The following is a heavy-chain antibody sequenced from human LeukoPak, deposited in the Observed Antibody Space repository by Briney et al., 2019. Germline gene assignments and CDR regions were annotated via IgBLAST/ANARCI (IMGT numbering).Heavy chain of an antibody. V-gene: IGHV3-23*01. J-gene: IGHJ4*02. Sequence: GGSLRLSCEASEFTFSRYAMSWIRQAPGTGLEWVSTLSGSGNATYYADSVKGRFTISRDNPKNTLYLQMSSLRAEDTAIYYCARDSDTPGCFDFWGQGTPVTVSS. CDR3: ARDSDTPGCFDF. D-gene: IGHD2-2*02. CDR2: LSGSGNAT. CDR1: EFTFSRYA.